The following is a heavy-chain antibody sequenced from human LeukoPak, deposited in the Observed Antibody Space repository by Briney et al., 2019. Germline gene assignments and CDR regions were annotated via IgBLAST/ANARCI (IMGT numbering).Heavy chain of an antibody. Sequence: GGSLRLSCAASGFTFSGSAMHWVRQASGKGLEWVGRIRSKANSYATAYAASVKGRFTISRDDSKNTAYLQMNSLKTEDTAVYYCTRHQDYYDADNSGHYWGQGTLVTVSS. V-gene: IGHV3-73*01. CDR1: GFTFSGSA. CDR3: TRHQDYYDADNSGHY. J-gene: IGHJ4*02. D-gene: IGHD3-22*01. CDR2: IRSKANSYAT.